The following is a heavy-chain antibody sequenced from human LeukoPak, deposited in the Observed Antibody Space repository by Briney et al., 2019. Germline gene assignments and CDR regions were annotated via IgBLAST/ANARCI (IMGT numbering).Heavy chain of an antibody. V-gene: IGHV3-30-3*01. CDR3: ARDMLFGESVYNWFDP. D-gene: IGHD3/OR15-3a*01. J-gene: IGHJ5*02. CDR2: ISFDGTIK. CDR1: GFILSPYS. Sequence: GRSLRLSCAASGFILSPYSMDWVRQAPGKGLEWVAVISFDGTIKYYGGSVNGRFTISRDNAKNTLYLQMNSLRGEDTAVYYCARDMLFGESVYNWFDPWGQGTLVTVSS.